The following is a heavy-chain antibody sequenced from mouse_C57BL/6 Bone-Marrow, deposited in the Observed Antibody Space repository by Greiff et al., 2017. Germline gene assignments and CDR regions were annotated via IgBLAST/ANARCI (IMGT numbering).Heavy chain of an antibody. V-gene: IGHV1-19*01. Sequence: EVQLQQSGPVLVKPGASVKMSCKASGYTFTDYYMNWVKQSHGKSLEWIGVINPYNGGTSYNQKFKGKATLTVDKSSSTAYMELNSRTSEDSAVYYCARRGAIYYEYSWFAYWGQGTLVTVSA. J-gene: IGHJ3*01. D-gene: IGHD2-4*01. CDR3: ARRGAIYYEYSWFAY. CDR1: GYTFTDYY. CDR2: INPYNGGT.